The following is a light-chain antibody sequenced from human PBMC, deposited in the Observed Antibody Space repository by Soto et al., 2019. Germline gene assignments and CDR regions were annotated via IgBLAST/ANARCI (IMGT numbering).Light chain of an antibody. CDR2: EVS. CDR3: SSYVNYNTFVV. V-gene: IGLV2-14*01. CDR1: SRDVGGYNC. Sequence: QSVLTQPASVSGSPGQSITISCTGTSRDVGGYNCVSWHQQHPGKAPKVIITEVSNRPSGVSNRFSGSKSGNTASLTISGLQAEDEADYYCSSYVNYNTFVVFGGGTQLTVL. J-gene: IGLJ2*01.